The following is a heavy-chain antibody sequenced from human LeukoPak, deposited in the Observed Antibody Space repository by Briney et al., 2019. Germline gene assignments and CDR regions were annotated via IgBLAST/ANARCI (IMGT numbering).Heavy chain of an antibody. Sequence: GGSLRLSCAGSGFTFSRHWLPWVRPAAGKGVAWVAYINQCGNEEHYVDSVKGRLIIFRDHAQNSLYLQMNSLRAEDTAVYYCGRGKVWSRTYFDFWGQGTLVTVSS. CDR1: GFTFSRHW. CDR3: GRGKVWSRTYFDF. CDR2: INQCGNEE. D-gene: IGHD3-10*01. V-gene: IGHV3-7*01. J-gene: IGHJ4*02.